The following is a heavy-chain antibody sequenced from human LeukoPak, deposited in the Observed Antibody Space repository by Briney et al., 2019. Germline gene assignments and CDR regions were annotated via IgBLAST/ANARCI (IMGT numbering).Heavy chain of an antibody. CDR3: ARAGYCGGDCYFAVGDAFDI. CDR1: GFTLSTYT. V-gene: IGHV3-30*04. Sequence: GGSLRLSCAASGFTLSTYTIHWVRQAPGKGLDWVSLISFDGRKKYYADSVKGRFTISRDNSKDTLFLQMNSLRAEDTAVYYCARAGYCGGDCYFAVGDAFDIWGQGTMITVSS. J-gene: IGHJ3*02. D-gene: IGHD2-21*02. CDR2: ISFDGRKK.